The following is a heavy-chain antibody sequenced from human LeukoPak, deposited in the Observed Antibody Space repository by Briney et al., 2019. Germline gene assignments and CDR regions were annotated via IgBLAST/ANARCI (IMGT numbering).Heavy chain of an antibody. D-gene: IGHD6-19*01. CDR3: VRVYSSGWYYFDY. CDR2: ISYDGSNK. J-gene: IGHJ4*02. V-gene: IGHV3-30-3*01. CDR1: GFTFSSYA. Sequence: GSLRLSCAASGFTFSSYAMHWVRQAPGKGLEWVAVISYDGSNKYYADSVKGRFTISRDNSKNTLYLQMNSLRAEDTAVYYCVRVYSSGWYYFDYWGQGTLVTVSS.